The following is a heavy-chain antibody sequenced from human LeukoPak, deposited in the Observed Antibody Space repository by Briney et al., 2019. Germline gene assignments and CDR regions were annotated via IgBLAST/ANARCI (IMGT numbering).Heavy chain of an antibody. CDR2: IYSGGNT. J-gene: IGHJ4*02. CDR1: GFTVSDNY. D-gene: IGHD4-17*01. V-gene: IGHV3-66*01. Sequence: GGSLRLSCAASGFTVSDNYMSWVRQAPGKGLEWVSIIYSGGNTYYADSVKGRFTVSRDNSKNTLYLQMNSLRAEDTAVYYCATYGADGVYYFDYWGQGTLVTVSS. CDR3: ATYGADGVYYFDY.